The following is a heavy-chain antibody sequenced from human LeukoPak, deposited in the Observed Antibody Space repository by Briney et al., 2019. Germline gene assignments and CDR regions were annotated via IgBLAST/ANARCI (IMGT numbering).Heavy chain of an antibody. Sequence: ASVKVSCKASGYTFTGYYMHWVRQAPGQGLEWMGWINPNSGGTNYAQKFQGRVTMTRDTSISTAYMELSRLRSDDTAVYYCARDRRSYCSSLDYYMDVWGKGTTVTVSS. V-gene: IGHV1-2*02. CDR3: ARDRRSYCSSLDYYMDV. J-gene: IGHJ6*03. CDR1: GYTFTGYY. CDR2: INPNSGGT. D-gene: IGHD6-6*01.